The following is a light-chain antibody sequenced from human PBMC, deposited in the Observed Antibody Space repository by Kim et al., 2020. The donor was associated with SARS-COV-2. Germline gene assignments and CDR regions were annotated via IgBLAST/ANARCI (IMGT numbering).Light chain of an antibody. CDR1: SLRSYY. CDR2: GKN. V-gene: IGLV3-19*01. CDR3: NSRDSSGNPHVV. J-gene: IGLJ2*01. Sequence: LGQTGSITCQGDSLRSYYASWYQQKPGQAPVLVIYGKNNRPSGIPDRFSGSSSGNTASLTITGAQAEDEADYYCNSRDSSGNPHVVFGGGTKLTVL.